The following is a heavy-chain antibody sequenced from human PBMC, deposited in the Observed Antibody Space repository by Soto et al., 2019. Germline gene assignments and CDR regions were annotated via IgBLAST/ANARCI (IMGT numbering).Heavy chain of an antibody. CDR1: GYTFTGYY. V-gene: IGHV1-2*02. J-gene: IGHJ4*02. CDR2: INPQSGGT. D-gene: IGHD3-22*01. CDR3: ATPGGPDSGGYYYFDY. Sequence: QVHLEQSGADVQKPGASVKVSCKASGYTFTGYYIHWVRQAPGQGPEWMGWINPQSGGTHFAQKFQGRVTMTTDTTINTAYMELNTLRSDDTAMYFCATPGGPDSGGYYYFDYWGQGTLITVSS.